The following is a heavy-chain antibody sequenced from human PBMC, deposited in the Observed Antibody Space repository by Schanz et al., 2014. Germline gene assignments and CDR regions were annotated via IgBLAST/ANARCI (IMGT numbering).Heavy chain of an antibody. D-gene: IGHD3-10*01. V-gene: IGHV3-48*01. Sequence: EVQLVESGGGLVQPGGSLRLSCAASGFTFRTYLMNWVRQAPGKGLEWVSFISSSSSTIYYADSVKGRFTISRDNAKNSLYLQMYSLRAEDTAVYFCAKSQYYGSGSYSDYYGVDVWGQGTTVTVSS. CDR1: GFTFRTYL. CDR2: ISSSSSTI. J-gene: IGHJ6*02. CDR3: AKSQYYGSGSYSDYYGVDV.